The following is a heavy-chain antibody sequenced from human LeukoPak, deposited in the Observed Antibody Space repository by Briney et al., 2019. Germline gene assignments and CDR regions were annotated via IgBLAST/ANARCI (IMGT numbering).Heavy chain of an antibody. Sequence: SETLSLTCTVSGGSISSYYWSWIRQPPGKGLEWIGYIYTSGSTNYNPSLKSRVTISVDTSKNQFSLKLSSVTAADTAVYYCARGRRGSSVPYFDYWGQGTLVTVSS. CDR2: IYTSGST. V-gene: IGHV4-4*09. CDR3: ARGRRGSSVPYFDY. D-gene: IGHD3-10*01. CDR1: GGSISSYY. J-gene: IGHJ4*02.